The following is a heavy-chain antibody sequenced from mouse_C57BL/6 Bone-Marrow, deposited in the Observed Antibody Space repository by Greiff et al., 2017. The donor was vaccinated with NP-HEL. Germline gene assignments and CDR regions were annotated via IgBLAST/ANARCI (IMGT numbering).Heavy chain of an antibody. CDR3: ASFAYYSNYNYAMDY. Sequence: EVMLVESGGGLVKPGGSLKLSCAASGFTFSDYGMHWVRQAPEKGLEWVAYISSGSSTIYYADTVKGRFTISRDNAKNTLFLQMTSLRSEDTAMYYCASFAYYSNYNYAMDYWGQGTSVTVAS. CDR1: GFTFSDYG. V-gene: IGHV5-17*01. CDR2: ISSGSSTI. D-gene: IGHD2-5*01. J-gene: IGHJ4*01.